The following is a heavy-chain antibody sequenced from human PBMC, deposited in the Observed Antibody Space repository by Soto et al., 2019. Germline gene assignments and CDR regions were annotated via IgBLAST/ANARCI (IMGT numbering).Heavy chain of an antibody. CDR3: AKGGETDDHLDW. CDR2: ITGSGDVT. CDR1: GFSFKKYA. D-gene: IGHD3-9*01. J-gene: IGHJ4*02. V-gene: IGHV3-23*01. Sequence: PGGSLRLSCVASGFSFKKYAMSWVRQAPGKGLEWVSTITGSGDVTHHADSVKGRFTISSDPSKDTVSLQMNSLRSEDTARYYCAKGGETDDHLDWWRRGTLVTVSS.